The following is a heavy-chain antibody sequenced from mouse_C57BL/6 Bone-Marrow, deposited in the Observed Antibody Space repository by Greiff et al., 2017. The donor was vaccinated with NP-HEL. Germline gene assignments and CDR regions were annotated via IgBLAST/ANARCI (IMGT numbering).Heavy chain of an antibody. CDR3: ARRGDYDRGFAY. Sequence: QVQLKESGAELVKPGASVKLSCKASGYTFTEYTIHWVKQRSGQGLEWIGWFYPGSGSIKYNEKFKDKATLTADKSSSTVYMEISRLTSEDSAVYFCARRGDYDRGFAYWGQGTLVTVSA. D-gene: IGHD2-4*01. CDR1: GYTFTEYT. CDR2: FYPGSGSI. J-gene: IGHJ3*01. V-gene: IGHV1-62-2*01.